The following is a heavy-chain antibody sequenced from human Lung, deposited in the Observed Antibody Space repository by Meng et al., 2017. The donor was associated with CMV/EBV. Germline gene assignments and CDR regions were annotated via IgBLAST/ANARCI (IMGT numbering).Heavy chain of an antibody. J-gene: IGHJ5*02. D-gene: IGHD2/OR15-2a*01. CDR2: ISTNTGTP. Sequence: QVQLLQSGAEVKKPGASVKVPCKASGYTFSTYTINWVRQAHGRGLEWMGWISTNTGTPTYTQGFTGRFVFSLDTSVSTAYLQISSLKAEDTAVYYCARGGNFDPWGQGTLVTVSS. V-gene: IGHV7-4-1*02. CDR3: ARGGNFDP. CDR1: GYTFSTYT.